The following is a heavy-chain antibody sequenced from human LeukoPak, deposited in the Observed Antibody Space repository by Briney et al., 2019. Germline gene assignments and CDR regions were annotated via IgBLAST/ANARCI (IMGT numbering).Heavy chain of an antibody. CDR1: GGTFSSYV. D-gene: IGHD2-15*01. CDR3: ARDELVVASDGMDV. V-gene: IGHV1-69*04. Sequence: ASVKVSCKASGGTFSSYVISWVRQAPGQGLEWMGRIIPILGIANYAQKFQGRVTITADKSTSRAYMELSSLRSEDTAVYYCARDELVVASDGMDVWGQGTTVPVPS. J-gene: IGHJ6*02. CDR2: IIPILGIA.